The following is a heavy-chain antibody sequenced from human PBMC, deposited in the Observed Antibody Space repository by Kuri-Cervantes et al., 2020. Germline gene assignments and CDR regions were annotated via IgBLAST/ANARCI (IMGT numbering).Heavy chain of an antibody. CDR3: ARIRGLQRYFDY. J-gene: IGHJ4*02. V-gene: IGHV2-26*01. Sequence: ETLSLTCTVSGYSISSGYYWGWIRQPPGKALEWLAHIFSNDEKSYSTSLKSKLTISKDTSKSQVVLTMTNMDPVDTATYYCARIRGLQRYFDYWGQGTLVTVSS. CDR2: IFSNDEK. CDR1: GYSISSGYYW. D-gene: IGHD5-24*01.